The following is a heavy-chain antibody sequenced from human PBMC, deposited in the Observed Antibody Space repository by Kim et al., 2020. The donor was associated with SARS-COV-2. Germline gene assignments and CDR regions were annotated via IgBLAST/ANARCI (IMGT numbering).Heavy chain of an antibody. V-gene: IGHV3-21*01. Sequence: GGSLRLSCAASGFTFRSYNMDWVRQSPGRGLEWISSINTGITHIYYADSVEGRFTISRDNAQNSLYLQMNGLRAEDTAVYYCATSSYDILTGYFYGMDVWGQGTTVTVSS. CDR3: ATSSYDILTGYFYGMDV. CDR1: GFTFRSYN. CDR2: INTGITHI. J-gene: IGHJ6*02. D-gene: IGHD3-9*01.